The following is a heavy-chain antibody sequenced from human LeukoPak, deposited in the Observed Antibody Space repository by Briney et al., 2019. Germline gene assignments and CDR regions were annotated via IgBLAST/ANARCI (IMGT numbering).Heavy chain of an antibody. CDR3: AGDYYGSGRRGYGMDV. CDR1: GGTFSSYA. V-gene: IGHV1-69*04. CDR2: IIPILGIA. J-gene: IGHJ6*02. Sequence: SVKVSCKASGGTFSSYAISWVRQAPGQGLEWMGRIIPILGIANYAQKFQGRVTITADKSTSTAYMELSSLRSEDTAVYYCAGDYYGSGRRGYGMDVWGQGTTVTVSS. D-gene: IGHD3-10*01.